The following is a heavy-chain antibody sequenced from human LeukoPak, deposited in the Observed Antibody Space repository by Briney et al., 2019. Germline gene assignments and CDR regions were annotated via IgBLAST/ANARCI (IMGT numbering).Heavy chain of an antibody. V-gene: IGHV3-7*01. J-gene: IGHJ5*02. Sequence: GSLRLSCAASGFTFSSYWMSWVRQAPGKGLEWVANIKQDGSEKYYVDSVKGRFTISRDNAKNSLYLQMNSLRAEDTAVYYCARQAFRSYYDFWSGYYAWFDPWGQGTLVTVSS. CDR3: ARQAFRSYYDFWSGYYAWFDP. CDR2: IKQDGSEK. D-gene: IGHD3-3*01. CDR1: GFTFSSYW.